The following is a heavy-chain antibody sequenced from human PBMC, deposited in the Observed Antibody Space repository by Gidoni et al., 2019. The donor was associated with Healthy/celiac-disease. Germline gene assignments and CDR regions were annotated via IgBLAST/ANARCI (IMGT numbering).Heavy chain of an antibody. J-gene: IGHJ5*02. Sequence: EVQLVESGGGVVRPGGSLRLSCAASGFTFDEYGMSWVRQAPGKGLEWVSGINWNGGSTGYADSVKGRFTISRDNAKNSLYLQMNSLRAEDTALYHCARDRTDYVWGSYRSFDPWGQGTLVTVSS. D-gene: IGHD3-16*02. CDR3: ARDRTDYVWGSYRSFDP. CDR2: INWNGGST. V-gene: IGHV3-20*01. CDR1: GFTFDEYG.